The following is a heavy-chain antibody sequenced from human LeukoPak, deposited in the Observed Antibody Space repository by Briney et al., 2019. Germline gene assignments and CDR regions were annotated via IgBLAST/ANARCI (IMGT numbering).Heavy chain of an antibody. CDR2: INYSGST. J-gene: IGHJ6*03. CDR3: ARGTMVRGVIYYYYMDV. D-gene: IGHD3-10*01. CDR1: GGSISSGGYY. Sequence: SETLSLTCTVSGGSISSGGYYWSWIRQHAGKGLEWIGFINYSGSTYYNPSLKTRVTISVDSSKNQFSLKLTSVTAADTAVYYCARGTMVRGVIYYYYMDVWGKGTTVTVSS. V-gene: IGHV4-31*03.